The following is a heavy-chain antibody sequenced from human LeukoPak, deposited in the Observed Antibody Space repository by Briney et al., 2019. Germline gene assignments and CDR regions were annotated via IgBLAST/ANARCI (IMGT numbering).Heavy chain of an antibody. CDR1: GGSISSYY. CDR3: ARDGVNSAWPPHY. D-gene: IGHD6-19*01. CDR2: IYTIGNT. V-gene: IGHV4-4*07. J-gene: IGHJ4*02. Sequence: SETLSLTCTVSGGSISSYYWSWIRQPAGKGLEWIGRIYTIGNTNYNPSFKSRVTMSVDTSKNQFSLKLSSVTAADTAVYYCARDGVNSAWPPHYWGQGTMVTVSS.